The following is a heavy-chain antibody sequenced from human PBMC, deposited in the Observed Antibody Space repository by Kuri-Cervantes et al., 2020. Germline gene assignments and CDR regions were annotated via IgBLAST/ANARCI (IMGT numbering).Heavy chain of an antibody. D-gene: IGHD3-10*01. Sequence: LRLSCTVSGGSISSGSYYWSWIRQPAGKGLEWIGRIYTSGSTNYNPSLKSRVTISVDTSKNQFSLKLSSVTAADTAVYYCARLLRGVINWFDPWGQGTLVTVSS. CDR3: ARLLRGVINWFDP. J-gene: IGHJ5*02. CDR1: GGSISSGSYY. CDR2: IYTSGST. V-gene: IGHV4-61*02.